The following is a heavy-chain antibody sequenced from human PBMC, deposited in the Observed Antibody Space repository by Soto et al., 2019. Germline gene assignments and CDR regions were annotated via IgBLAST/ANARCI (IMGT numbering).Heavy chain of an antibody. D-gene: IGHD3-10*01. CDR2: IYYSGST. CDR3: ARFKDRMVRLFDY. J-gene: IGHJ4*02. V-gene: IGHV4-59*01. Sequence: PSETLSLTCTVSGGSISSYYWSWIRQPPGKGLEWIGYIYYSGSTNYNPSLKSRVTISVDTSKNQFSLKLSSVTAADTAVYYCARFKDRMVRLFDYWGQGTLVTVSS. CDR1: GGSISSYY.